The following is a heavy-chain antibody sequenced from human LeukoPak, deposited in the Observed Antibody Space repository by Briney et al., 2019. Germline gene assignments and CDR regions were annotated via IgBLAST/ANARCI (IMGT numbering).Heavy chain of an antibody. D-gene: IGHD6-19*01. J-gene: IGHJ4*02. CDR1: GYTFTSYD. CDR2: MSAYNGDT. Sequence: ASVKVSCKASGYTFTSYDFNWVRQATGQRPEWMGWMSAYNGDTNYAQRLQGRVTMTTDTSTSTAYMELRSLRSDDTAVYYCAREYSNGWFFDYWGQGTLVTVSS. CDR3: AREYSNGWFFDY. V-gene: IGHV1-18*01.